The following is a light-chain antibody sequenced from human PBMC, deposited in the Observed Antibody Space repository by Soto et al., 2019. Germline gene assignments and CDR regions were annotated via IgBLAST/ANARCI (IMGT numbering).Light chain of an antibody. CDR1: QGIRND. CDR3: QQSYDIPRT. J-gene: IGKJ1*01. Sequence: DIQMTRCPCSLSSAVGDRVTITCRASQGIRNDLGWYQQKPGKAPKRLIYAASSLQSGVPSRFSGSGSGTDFTLTISSLQPEDFATYYCQQSYDIPRTFGQGTKVDIK. CDR2: AAS. V-gene: IGKV1-39*01.